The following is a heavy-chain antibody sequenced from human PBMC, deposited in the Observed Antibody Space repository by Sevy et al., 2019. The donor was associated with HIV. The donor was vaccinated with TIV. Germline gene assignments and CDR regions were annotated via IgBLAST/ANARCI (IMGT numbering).Heavy chain of an antibody. J-gene: IGHJ4*02. CDR3: ARPGRGWFEFDS. D-gene: IGHD6-19*01. CDR1: GFTFSRYS. CDR2: IGSTGTTI. Sequence: GGSLRLSCVASGFTFSRYSMNWVRQAPGKGLEGVSNIGSTGTTIYYADSVKGRFTISRDNAKNSLYLQMISLREEDTAVYYCARPGRGWFEFDSWGQGTLVTVSS. V-gene: IGHV3-48*02.